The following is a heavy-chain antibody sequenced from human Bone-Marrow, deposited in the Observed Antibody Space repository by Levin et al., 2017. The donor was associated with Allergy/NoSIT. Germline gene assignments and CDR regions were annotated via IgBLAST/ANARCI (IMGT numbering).Heavy chain of an antibody. J-gene: IGHJ4*02. D-gene: IGHD2-15*01. CDR3: ARGRANCSGGSCYADDFDY. Sequence: SETLSLTCAVYGGSFSGYYWSWIRQPPGKGLEWIGEINHSGSTNYNPSLKSRVTISVDTSKNQFSLKLSSVTAADTAVYYCARGRANCSGGSCYADDFDYWGQGTLVTVSS. CDR2: INHSGST. V-gene: IGHV4-34*01. CDR1: GGSFSGYY.